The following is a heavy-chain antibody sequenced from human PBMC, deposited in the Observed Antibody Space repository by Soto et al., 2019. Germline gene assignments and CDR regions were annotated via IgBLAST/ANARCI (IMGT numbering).Heavy chain of an antibody. CDR3: ARHGPLSNNWNQLDY. J-gene: IGHJ4*02. CDR1: GGSISSSSYY. CDR2: IYYSGST. Sequence: QLQLQESGPGLVKPSETLSLTCTVSGGSISSSSYYWGWIRQPPGKGLEWIGNIYYSGSTYYNPSLKSLVTISVDTSKNHFSLKLSSVTAADTAVYYCARHGPLSNNWNQLDYWGQGTLVTVSS. V-gene: IGHV4-39*01. D-gene: IGHD1-1*01.